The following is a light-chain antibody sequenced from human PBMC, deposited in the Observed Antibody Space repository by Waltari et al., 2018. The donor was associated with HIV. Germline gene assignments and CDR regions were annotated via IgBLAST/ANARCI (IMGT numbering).Light chain of an antibody. V-gene: IGLV2-14*01. CDR3: SSYTSSNTLR. Sequence: QSALTQPASVSGSPGQSITISCTGTRSDAGGYKYVSWYQQHPGKAPRLMIYEVSNRPSGVSNRFSGSKSGDTASLTISGLQAEDEAAYYCSSYTSSNTLRFGGGTKLTVL. CDR1: RSDAGGYKY. J-gene: IGLJ2*01. CDR2: EVS.